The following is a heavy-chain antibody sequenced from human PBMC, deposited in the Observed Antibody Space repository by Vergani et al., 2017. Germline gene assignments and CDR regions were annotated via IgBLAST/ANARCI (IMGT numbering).Heavy chain of an antibody. V-gene: IGHV4-34*01. CDR2: INHSGST. CDR1: GFTFSSYA. CDR3: ARVLTPDSFDGGYIDY. D-gene: IGHD4/OR15-4a*01. J-gene: IGHJ4*02. Sequence: VQLLESGGGLVQPGGSLRLSCAASGFTFSSYAMSWVRQAPGKGLEWIGEINHSGSTNYNPSLKSRVTISVDTSKNQFSLKLSSVTAADTAVYYCARVLTPDSFDGGYIDYWGQGTLVTVSS.